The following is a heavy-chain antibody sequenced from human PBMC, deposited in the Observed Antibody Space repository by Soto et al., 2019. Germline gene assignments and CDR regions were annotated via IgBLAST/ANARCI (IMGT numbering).Heavy chain of an antibody. D-gene: IGHD2-2*01. V-gene: IGHV1-69*06. CDR3: ARTARGYCSSTSCYFLYYYYGMDV. CDR2: IIPIFGTA. J-gene: IGHJ6*02. Sequence: QVQLGQSGAEVKKPGSSVKVSCKASGGTFSSYAISWVRQAPGQGLEWMGGIIPIFGTANYAQKFQGRVKITADKSTSTDYMELSSLRSEDTAVYYCARTARGYCSSTSCYFLYYYYGMDVWGQGTTVTVSS. CDR1: GGTFSSYA.